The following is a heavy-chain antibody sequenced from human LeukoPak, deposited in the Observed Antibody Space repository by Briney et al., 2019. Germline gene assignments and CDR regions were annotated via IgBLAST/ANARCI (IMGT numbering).Heavy chain of an antibody. CDR1: GFTFSSYA. V-gene: IGHV3-23*01. J-gene: IGHJ3*02. CDR3: ASDERYVSRWELLRDDAFDI. D-gene: IGHD1-26*01. CDR2: ISGSGGST. Sequence: PGGSLRLSCAASGFTFSSYAMSWVRQAPGKGLEWVSAISGSGGSTYYADSVKGRFTISRDNAKNSLYLQMNSLRAEDTAVYYCASDERYVSRWELLRDDAFDIWGQGTMVTVSS.